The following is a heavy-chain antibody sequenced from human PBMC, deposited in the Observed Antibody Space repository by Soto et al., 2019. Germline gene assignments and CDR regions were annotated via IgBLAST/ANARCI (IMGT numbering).Heavy chain of an antibody. CDR1: GFTFSDYY. J-gene: IGHJ4*02. D-gene: IGHD3-3*01. Sequence: QVQLVESGGGLVKPGGSLRLSCAASGFTFSDYYMSWIRQAPGKGLEWVSYISSSGSTIYYADSVKGRFTIPRDNAKNSLYTQMNSLRAEDTAVYYCACLRFLEWSLDSWGQGTLVTVSS. V-gene: IGHV3-11*01. CDR3: ACLRFLEWSLDS. CDR2: ISSSGSTI.